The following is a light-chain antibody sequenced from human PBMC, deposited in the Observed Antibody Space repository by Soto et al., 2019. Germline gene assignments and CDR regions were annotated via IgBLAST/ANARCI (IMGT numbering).Light chain of an antibody. CDR3: GTWDNSLSAVV. J-gene: IGLJ2*01. Sequence: QSVFTQPPSVSAAPEQSVTISCSGSSSNIGNNYVSWYQQLPGTAPKLLIFDNNQRPSEIPDRFSGSKSGTSATLGITGLQTGDEADYYCGTWDNSLSAVVFGGGTKLTVL. V-gene: IGLV1-51*01. CDR2: DNN. CDR1: SSNIGNNY.